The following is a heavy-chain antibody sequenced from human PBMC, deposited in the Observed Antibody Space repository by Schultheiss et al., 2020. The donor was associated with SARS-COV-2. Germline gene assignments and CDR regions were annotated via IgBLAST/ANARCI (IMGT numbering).Heavy chain of an antibody. CDR1: GGSITSNW. J-gene: IGHJ4*02. CDR2: IYHSGST. V-gene: IGHV4-4*02. CDR3: ARGDYYDFWSGYHYYFDY. Sequence: SETLSLTCTVSGGSITSNWWSWVRQPPGKGLEWIGEIYHSGSTNYNPSLKSRVTMSVDTSKNQFSLKLSSVTAADTAVYYCARGDYYDFWSGYHYYFDYWGQGTLVTRLL. D-gene: IGHD3-3*01.